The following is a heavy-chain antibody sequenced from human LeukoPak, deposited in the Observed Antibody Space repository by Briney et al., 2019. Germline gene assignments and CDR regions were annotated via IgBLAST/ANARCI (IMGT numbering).Heavy chain of an antibody. J-gene: IGHJ4*02. Sequence: SETLSLTCTVSGVSLSQYYWSWIRQPPGKGLEWIGFIYYSGFTHYNPSLKSRVTISVDTSKNQFSLRLSSVTAGDPALYYCARGVAARWSYYFDDWGQGTLVTVPS. CDR1: GVSLSQYY. CDR3: ARGVAARWSYYFDD. CDR2: IYYSGFT. D-gene: IGHD3-3*01. V-gene: IGHV4-59*08.